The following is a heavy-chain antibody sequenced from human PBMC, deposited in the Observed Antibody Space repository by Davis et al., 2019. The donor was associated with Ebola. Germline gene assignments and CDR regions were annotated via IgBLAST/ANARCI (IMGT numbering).Heavy chain of an antibody. CDR3: ARDLRAG. J-gene: IGHJ4*02. Sequence: PGGSLRLSCAASGFTVSNNYMNWVRRAPGKGLEWVSLMSGGGSTFYADSVKGRFTISRDKSKSTLYLQMNSLRAEDTAVYYCARDLRAGWGQGTLVTVSS. CDR2: MSGGGST. V-gene: IGHV3-66*01. CDR1: GFTVSNNY.